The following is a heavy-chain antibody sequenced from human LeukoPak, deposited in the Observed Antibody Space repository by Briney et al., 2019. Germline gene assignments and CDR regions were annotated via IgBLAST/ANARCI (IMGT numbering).Heavy chain of an antibody. Sequence: PSETLSLTCTVSGGSISSSSYYWGWIRQPPGKGLEWIGSIYYSGSTYYNPSLKSRVTISVDTSKNQFSLKLSSVTAADTAVYYCARSDSTYYYYYMDVWGKGTTVTVSS. V-gene: IGHV4-39*01. CDR2: IYYSGST. J-gene: IGHJ6*03. CDR3: ARSDSTYYYYYMDV. CDR1: GGSISSSSYY. D-gene: IGHD3-22*01.